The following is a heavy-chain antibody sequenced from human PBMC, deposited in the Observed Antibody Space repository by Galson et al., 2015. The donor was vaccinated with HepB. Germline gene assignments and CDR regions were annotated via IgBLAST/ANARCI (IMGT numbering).Heavy chain of an antibody. J-gene: IGHJ4*02. Sequence: SLRLSCAASGFTFSSYSMNWVRQAPGKGLEWLSYISSSGTTVYYADSVRGRFTTSRDSAQNSLYLQMNSLRDEDTALYYCAREVPLSGIYYYDYWGQGTLVAVSS. CDR1: GFTFSSYS. D-gene: IGHD2-15*01. V-gene: IGHV3-48*02. CDR2: ISSSGTTV. CDR3: AREVPLSGIYYYDY.